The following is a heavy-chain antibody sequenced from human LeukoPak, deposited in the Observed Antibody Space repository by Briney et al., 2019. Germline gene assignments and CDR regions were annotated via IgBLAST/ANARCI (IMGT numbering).Heavy chain of an antibody. D-gene: IGHD2-15*01. V-gene: IGHV3-7*01. CDR1: GFTFTTYW. Sequence: GESLRLSCAASGFTFTTYWMSWVRQAPGKGLEWVANIKQDGSEKYYVDSVKGRFTISRDNAKNSLYLQMNSLRAEDTAVYYCARASYSRTHFDYWGQGTLVTVSS. J-gene: IGHJ4*02. CDR3: ARASYSRTHFDY. CDR2: IKQDGSEK.